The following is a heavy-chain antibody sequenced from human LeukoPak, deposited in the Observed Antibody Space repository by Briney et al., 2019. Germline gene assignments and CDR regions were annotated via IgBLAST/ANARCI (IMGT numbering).Heavy chain of an antibody. CDR2: IYSGGST. D-gene: IGHD3/OR15-3a*01. V-gene: IGHV3-66*01. CDR3: ARDLWAGDLDY. J-gene: IGHJ4*02. Sequence: GSLRLSCAASGFTVSSNYMSWVRQAPGKGLEWVSVIYSGGSTYYADSVKGRFTISRDNSKNTLYLQMNSLRAEDTAVYYCARDLWAGDLDYWGQGTLVTVSS. CDR1: GFTVSSNY.